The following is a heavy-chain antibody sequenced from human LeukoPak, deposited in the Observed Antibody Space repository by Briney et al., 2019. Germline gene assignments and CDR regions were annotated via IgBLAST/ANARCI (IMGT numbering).Heavy chain of an antibody. V-gene: IGHV4-38-2*01. Sequence: GSLRLSCAASGFTFSTYTMSWVRQAPGKGLEWIGSIYHSGSTYYNPSLKSRVTISVDTSKNQFSLKLSSVTATDTAVYYCASATRGYSYGYDPWWYWGQGTLVTVSS. CDR1: GFTFSTYT. CDR3: ASATRGYSYGYDPWWY. CDR2: IYHSGST. J-gene: IGHJ4*02. D-gene: IGHD5-18*01.